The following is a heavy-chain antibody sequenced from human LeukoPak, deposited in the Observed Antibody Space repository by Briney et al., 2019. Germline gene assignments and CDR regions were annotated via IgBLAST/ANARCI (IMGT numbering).Heavy chain of an antibody. Sequence: SGPMLVNPTQTLTLTCTFSGFSLSTSGVGVGWIRQPPGKALEWLALIYRDDDKRHNPFLKSRLTITKDTSKNQVVLTMTNMDPVDTATYYCAHRRSGYNFNDGDFDYWGQGTLVTVSS. CDR1: GFSLSTSGVG. D-gene: IGHD3-22*01. J-gene: IGHJ4*02. CDR2: IYRDDDK. V-gene: IGHV2-5*02. CDR3: AHRRSGYNFNDGDFDY.